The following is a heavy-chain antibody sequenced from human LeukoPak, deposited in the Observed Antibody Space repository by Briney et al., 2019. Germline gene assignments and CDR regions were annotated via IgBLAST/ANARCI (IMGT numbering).Heavy chain of an antibody. D-gene: IGHD2/OR15-2a*01. CDR2: IWYDGSNR. CDR3: ARDRVIASMPDGLDN. Sequence: GGSLRLSCAASGFNFSTYGMHWVRQGPGKGLEWVAVIWYDGSNRYYADSVKGRFTISRDNSKNTVYLQMNSLRDDDTAVYYCARDRVIASMPDGLDNWGHGTLVTVSS. CDR1: GFNFSTYG. J-gene: IGHJ4*01. V-gene: IGHV3-33*01.